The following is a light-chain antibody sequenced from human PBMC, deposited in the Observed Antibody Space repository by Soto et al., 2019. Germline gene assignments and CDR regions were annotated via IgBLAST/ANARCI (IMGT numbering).Light chain of an antibody. J-gene: IGKJ4*01. CDR1: QSLLNRNGQNC. Sequence: DIVMTQSPLSLPVTPGEPASISCRSSQSLLNRNGQNCLDWYLQKPGQSPQLLIHLGSIRASGVPDRFSGSGSGTYFTLTISRVEAEDVGVYYCMQALESPPTFGGGTKVEIE. CDR3: MQALESPPT. V-gene: IGKV2-28*01. CDR2: LGS.